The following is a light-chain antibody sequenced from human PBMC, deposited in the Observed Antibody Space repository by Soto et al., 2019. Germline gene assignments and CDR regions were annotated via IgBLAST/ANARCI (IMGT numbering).Light chain of an antibody. CDR3: QQYGSSPLT. J-gene: IGKJ4*01. CDR2: GAS. Sequence: EIVLTQSPGTLSLSPGERVTLSCRASQSVSSSYLAWYQQNPGQAPRLLIYGASSRATGIPDRFSGSGSGTEFTLTISRLEPEDFAVYYCQQYGSSPLTFGGGTKVEIK. V-gene: IGKV3-20*01. CDR1: QSVSSSY.